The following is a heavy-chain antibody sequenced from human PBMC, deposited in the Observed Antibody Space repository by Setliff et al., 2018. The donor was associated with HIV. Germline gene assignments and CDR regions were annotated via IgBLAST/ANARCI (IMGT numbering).Heavy chain of an antibody. CDR3: ATYSASWPDY. CDR1: GGSISSSSYY. J-gene: IGHJ4*02. D-gene: IGHD6-13*01. V-gene: IGHV4-39*01. CDR2: IYYSGST. Sequence: SETLSLTCTVSGGSISSSSYYWGWIRQPPGKGLEWIGTIYYSGSTYYNPSLKSRVTISVDTSKNQFSLKLSSVTAADTAVYYCATYSASWPDYWGQGTLVTVSS.